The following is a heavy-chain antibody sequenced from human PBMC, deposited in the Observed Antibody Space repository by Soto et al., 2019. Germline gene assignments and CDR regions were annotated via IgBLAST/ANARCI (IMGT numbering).Heavy chain of an antibody. CDR2: IWYDGSNK. Sequence: QVQLMESGGGVVQPGRSLRLSCAASGFTFSSYGMHWVRQAPGKGLEWVAVIWYDGSNKYYADSVKGRFTITRDNSKNTLYLQMNSLRAEDTAVYYRARDAYDYGDYGEFDYWGQGTLVTVSS. V-gene: IGHV3-33*01. CDR1: GFTFSSYG. CDR3: ARDAYDYGDYGEFDY. D-gene: IGHD4-17*01. J-gene: IGHJ4*02.